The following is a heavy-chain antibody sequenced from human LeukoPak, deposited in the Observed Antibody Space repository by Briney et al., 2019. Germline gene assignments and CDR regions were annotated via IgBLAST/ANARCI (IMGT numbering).Heavy chain of an antibody. CDR2: INPNSGGT. CDR1: GYSFTAYY. CDR3: ARDLDYCDSPLGY. Sequence: ASVKVSCKASGYSFTAYYMHWVRQAPGQGLEWMGWINPNSGGTSYAQKFQGRVTMTRDTSISTAYMELSRLRSDDTAVYSCARDLDYCDSPLGYWGQGTQVTVSS. D-gene: IGHD3-22*01. V-gene: IGHV1-2*02. J-gene: IGHJ4*02.